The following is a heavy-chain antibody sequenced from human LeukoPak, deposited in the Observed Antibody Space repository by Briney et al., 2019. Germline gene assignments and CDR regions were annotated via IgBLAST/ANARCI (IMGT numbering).Heavy chain of an antibody. J-gene: IGHJ1*01. Sequence: GGSLRLSCAGSGFTFSNYWMSWVRQAPGKGLEWVANIKEDGRQKHYVDSVKGRFTISRDNAKNSLYLQMNSLRVEDTAVYYCARDSLWSFDILTGYTGGDWYFQHWGQGTLVTVSS. V-gene: IGHV3-7*04. D-gene: IGHD3-9*01. CDR1: GFTFSNYW. CDR2: IKEDGRQK. CDR3: ARDSLWSFDILTGYTGGDWYFQH.